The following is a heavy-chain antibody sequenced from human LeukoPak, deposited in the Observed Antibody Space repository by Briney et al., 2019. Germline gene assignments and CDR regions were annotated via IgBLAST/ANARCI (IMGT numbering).Heavy chain of an antibody. V-gene: IGHV3-73*01. D-gene: IGHD2-15*01. CDR1: GFTFSGFY. Sequence: GGSLRLSCAASGFTFSGFYMHWVRQASGKGLEWVGLIRSKPNSYTTVYAASVQGRFTISRDDLKNTAYLQMNSLKAEDTAVYYCTRQDCSGGSCSYVDYWGQGTLVTVSS. J-gene: IGHJ4*02. CDR3: TRQDCSGGSCSYVDY. CDR2: IRSKPNSYTT.